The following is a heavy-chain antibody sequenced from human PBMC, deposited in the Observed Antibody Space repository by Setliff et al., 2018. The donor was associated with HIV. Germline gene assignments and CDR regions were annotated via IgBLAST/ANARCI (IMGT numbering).Heavy chain of an antibody. D-gene: IGHD1-26*01. V-gene: IGHV1-2*02. Sequence: GASVKVSCKASGYTFTSYYVHWVRQAPGQGLEWMGILNPNSGGTNYAQKFQGRVIMTRDTSISTAYMQLSRLRSDDTAVYYCARDRLSYNFYYYGMDVWGQGTTVTVSS. CDR2: LNPNSGGT. CDR3: ARDRLSYNFYYYGMDV. CDR1: GYTFTSYY. J-gene: IGHJ6*02.